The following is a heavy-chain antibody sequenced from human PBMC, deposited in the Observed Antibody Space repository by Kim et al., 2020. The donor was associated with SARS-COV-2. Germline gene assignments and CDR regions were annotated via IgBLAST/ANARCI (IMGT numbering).Heavy chain of an antibody. J-gene: IGHJ4*02. D-gene: IGHD4-17*01. CDR3: ARGGGGDYGDQKYYFDY. V-gene: IGHV4-34*01. Sequence: KERVTLSGDTSKNQFSLKLSSVTAADTAVYYCARGGGGDYGDQKYYFDYWGQGTLVTVSS.